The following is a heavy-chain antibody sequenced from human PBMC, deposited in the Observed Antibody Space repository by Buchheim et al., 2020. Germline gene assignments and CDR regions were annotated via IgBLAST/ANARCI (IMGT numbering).Heavy chain of an antibody. CDR3: ARQIDNNGMDV. V-gene: IGHV3-74*01. CDR2: MNSDGSST. J-gene: IGHJ6*02. D-gene: IGHD1-1*01. Sequence: EVQLVESGGGLVQPGGSLRLSCAASGFTFSRYWMHWVRQAPGKGLVWVSRMNSDGSSTTYADSVRGRFIISRANAKNTLYLQMRSLRVEDTAVYYCARQIDNNGMDVWGQGTT. CDR1: GFTFSRYW.